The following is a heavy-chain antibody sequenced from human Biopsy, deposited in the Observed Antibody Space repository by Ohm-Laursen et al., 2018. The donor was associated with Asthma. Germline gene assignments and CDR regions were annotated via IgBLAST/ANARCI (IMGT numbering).Heavy chain of an antibody. CDR1: GYTFIGYH. D-gene: IGHD7-27*01. J-gene: IGHJ5*02. CDR2: INPNSGGT. CDR3: ARGQKSPGDRWFDP. V-gene: IGHV1-2*06. Sequence: ESLRISCKTSGYTFIGYHIHWVRQAPGQGLEWMGRINPNSGGTNYAQKFQGRVTMTSDTSISTAYMELSRLRSDDTALYYCARGQKSPGDRWFDPWGQGALVHVSS.